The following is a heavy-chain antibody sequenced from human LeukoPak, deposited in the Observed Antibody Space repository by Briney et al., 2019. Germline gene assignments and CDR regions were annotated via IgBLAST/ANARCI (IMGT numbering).Heavy chain of an antibody. V-gene: IGHV1-69*06. CDR2: IIPIFGTA. J-gene: IGHJ6*03. CDR3: ARVSFPLYYYYYMDV. CDR1: GYTFTNYY. Sequence: SVKVSCKASGYTFTNYYMHWVRQAPGQGLEWMGGIIPIFGTANYAQKFQGRVTITADKSTSTAYMELSSLRSEDTAVYYCARVSFPLYYYYYMDVWGKGTTVTVSS.